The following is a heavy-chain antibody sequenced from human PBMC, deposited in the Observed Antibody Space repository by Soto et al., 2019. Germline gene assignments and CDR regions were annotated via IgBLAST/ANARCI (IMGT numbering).Heavy chain of an antibody. D-gene: IGHD4-17*01. CDR3: VRDGSKTLRDCFDP. CDR2: VYANGTS. CDR1: GGSMSKFY. J-gene: IGHJ5*02. V-gene: IGHV4-4*07. Sequence: QVQVQESGPGLVKPSETLSLTCSVSGGSMSKFYWGWIRKTAGKGLEWMGRVYANGTSDYNPSLMTRIAMSVDISKKTFSLRLRSVTAADTGVYYFVRDGSKTLRDCFDPWGQGILVTVSS.